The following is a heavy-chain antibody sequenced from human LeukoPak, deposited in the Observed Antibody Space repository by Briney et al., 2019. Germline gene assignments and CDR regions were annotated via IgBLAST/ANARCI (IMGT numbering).Heavy chain of an antibody. CDR1: GGSFSGYH. J-gene: IGHJ6*03. CDR3: ARHRRDSSGYYSRFYCYYYMDV. Sequence: SETLSLTCAVYGGSFSGYHWSWIRQPPGKGLEWIGEINHSGSTNYNPSLKSRVTISVDTSKNQFSLRLSSVTAADTAVYYCARHRRDSSGYYSRFYCYYYMDVWGKGTTVTISS. CDR2: INHSGST. V-gene: IGHV4-34*01. D-gene: IGHD3-22*01.